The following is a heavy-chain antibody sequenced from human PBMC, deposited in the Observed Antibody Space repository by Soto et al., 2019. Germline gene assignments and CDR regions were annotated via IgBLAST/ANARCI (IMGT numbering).Heavy chain of an antibody. J-gene: IGHJ4*02. CDR3: ARRSGDQQVCDF. CDR2: ISWDGGTT. V-gene: IGHV3-20*01. D-gene: IGHD3-10*01. CDR1: GFTFEDHG. Sequence: EVQLVESGGGVARPGGSLRLSCAASGFTFEDHGMSWGRQAPGKGLEWLSDISWDGGTTVYADSVKGRFTVSRNNAKSSLYLQMNSLKPGDTAFYHCARRSGDQQVCDFWGQGTLVTVSS.